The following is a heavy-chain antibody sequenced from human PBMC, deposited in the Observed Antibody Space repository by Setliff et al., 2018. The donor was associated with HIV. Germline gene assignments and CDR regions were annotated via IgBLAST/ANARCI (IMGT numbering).Heavy chain of an antibody. CDR3: ARESPSSSWFYFDF. Sequence: SETLSLTCAVYGGSFSDYYWTWIRQSPGKGLEWIGEINHRGSTNYNPSLKSRVTVSVDTSTNQFSLKLGSVTAADTAVYYCARESPSSSWFYFDFWGQGTLVTVSS. J-gene: IGHJ4*02. V-gene: IGHV4-34*01. CDR1: GGSFSDYY. D-gene: IGHD6-13*01. CDR2: INHRGST.